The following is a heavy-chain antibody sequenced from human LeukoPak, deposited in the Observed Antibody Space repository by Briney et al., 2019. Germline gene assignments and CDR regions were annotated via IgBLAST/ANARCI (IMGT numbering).Heavy chain of an antibody. CDR3: AKDPFVFESGSYLIDY. CDR1: VFTFRRYV. J-gene: IGHJ4*02. D-gene: IGHD1-26*01. V-gene: IGHV3-23*01. Sequence: GGSLRLSCAASVFTFRRYVMSWVCQAPGTGLEWVSGISTSGGSTYYTDSVKGRFTISRDNSKKTLYLQMNSLRAEDTAVYYCAKDPFVFESGSYLIDYWGQGTLVTVSS. CDR2: ISTSGGST.